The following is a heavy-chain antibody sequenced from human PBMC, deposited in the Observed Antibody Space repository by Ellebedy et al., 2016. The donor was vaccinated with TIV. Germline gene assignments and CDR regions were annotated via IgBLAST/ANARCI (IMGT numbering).Heavy chain of an antibody. D-gene: IGHD5-18*01. CDR1: GFTFSSHS. J-gene: IGHJ6*03. V-gene: IGHV3-21*01. CDR2: ISSSSSYI. Sequence: GGSLRLXXAASGFTFSSHSLHWVRQAPGKGLEWVSSISSSSSYIYYTDSVKGQFTVSRANSKKSLFLQMNSLRAEDTAVYYCARGKENYGYDMDVWGKGTTITVSS. CDR3: ARGKENYGYDMDV.